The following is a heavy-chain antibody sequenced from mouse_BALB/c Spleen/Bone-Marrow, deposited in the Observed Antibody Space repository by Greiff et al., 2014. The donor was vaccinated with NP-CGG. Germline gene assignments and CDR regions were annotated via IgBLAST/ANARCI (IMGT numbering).Heavy chain of an antibody. V-gene: IGHV1-4*01. CDR3: TVRYYAMDY. Sequence: QVQLQQSGAELARPGASVKMSCQTSGYTFTRYTMHWEKQRPGRGLEWIGYINPSSASTNYNQKFKDKATLTADKSSSTAYMQRSSLTYEDSAVYYCTVRYYAMDYWGQGTSVTVSS. J-gene: IGHJ4*01. CDR2: INPSSAST. D-gene: IGHD1-1*01. CDR1: GYTFTRYT.